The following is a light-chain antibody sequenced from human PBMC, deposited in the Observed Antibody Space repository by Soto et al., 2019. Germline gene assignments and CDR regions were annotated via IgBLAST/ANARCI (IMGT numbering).Light chain of an antibody. CDR2: EVT. CDR1: SSDIGYYNL. V-gene: IGLV2-14*01. Sequence: QSALTQPASVSGSPGQSITISCTGTSSDIGYYNLVSWYQQHPGKAPKLMIYEVTNRPSGVSNRFSGSKSGNTASLTISGLQAEDEADYYCSSYSRTSFYVFGTGTKLTVL. CDR3: SSYSRTSFYV. J-gene: IGLJ1*01.